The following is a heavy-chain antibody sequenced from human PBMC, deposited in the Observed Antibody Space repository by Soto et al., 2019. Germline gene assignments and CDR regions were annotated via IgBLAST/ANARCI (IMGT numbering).Heavy chain of an antibody. Sequence: QVQLQESGPGLVKPSETLSLTCTVSGGSISGDYWSWVRQPPGKGLEWIGFTHHSETAYYNPSLKSRFTVPXXXSXTHFSRLSSSVTAADTAVYYCARLGVCGEDCYPVDHWGPGSLVTVSS. V-gene: IGHV4-59*12. CDR1: GGSISGDY. D-gene: IGHD2-21*02. CDR2: THHSETA. J-gene: IGHJ4*02. CDR3: ARLGVCGEDCYPVDH.